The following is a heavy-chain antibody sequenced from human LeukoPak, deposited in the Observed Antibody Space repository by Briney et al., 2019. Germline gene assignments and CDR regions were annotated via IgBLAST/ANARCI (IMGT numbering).Heavy chain of an antibody. Sequence: SETLSLTCAVYGGSFSGYYWSWIRQPPGKGLEWIGEINHSGSTNYNPSLKSRVTISVDTSKNQFSLKLSSVTAADTAVYYCARGGDYGDHHLDYWGQGTLVTVSS. CDR1: GGSFSGYY. V-gene: IGHV4-34*01. CDR3: ARGGDYGDHHLDY. D-gene: IGHD4-17*01. J-gene: IGHJ4*02. CDR2: INHSGST.